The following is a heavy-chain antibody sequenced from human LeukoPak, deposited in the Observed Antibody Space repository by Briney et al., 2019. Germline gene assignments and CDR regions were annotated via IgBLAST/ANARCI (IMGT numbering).Heavy chain of an antibody. CDR1: GGTFSSYT. CDR3: AMAFPGRGDMDV. J-gene: IGHJ6*03. Sequence: GASVKVSCKASGGTFSSYTISWVRQAPGQGLEWMGRIIPILGIANYAQKFQGRVTITADKSTSTAYMELSSLRSEDTAVYYCAMAFPGRGDMDVWGKGTTVTVSS. CDR2: IIPILGIA. V-gene: IGHV1-69*02. D-gene: IGHD1-26*01.